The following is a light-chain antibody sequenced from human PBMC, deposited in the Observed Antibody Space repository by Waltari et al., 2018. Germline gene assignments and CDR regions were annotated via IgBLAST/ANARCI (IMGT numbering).Light chain of an antibody. J-gene: IGKJ1*01. CDR3: QKYGTLPAT. Sequence: EIVLTQSPGTLSLSPGERATLSCRASQSVSRTLAWYQQKPGQAPRLLIYDTSSRAPGIPDRFSGSGFGTDFSLTISRLEPEDFAVYYCQKYGTLPATFGQGTKVEIK. CDR1: QSVSRT. CDR2: DTS. V-gene: IGKV3-20*01.